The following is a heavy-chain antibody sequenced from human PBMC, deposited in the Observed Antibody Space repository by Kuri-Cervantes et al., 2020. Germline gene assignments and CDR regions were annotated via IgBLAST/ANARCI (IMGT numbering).Heavy chain of an antibody. CDR1: GYNFSPYW. V-gene: IGHV5-51*01. CDR3: ARVGYSGSYFGAFDI. CDR2: IYPGDSGT. D-gene: IGHD1-26*01. Sequence: GESLKISCKGSGYNFSPYWIGWLRQMPGKGLEWMGIIYPGDSGTRYSPSFQGQVTISIDKSINTAYLQWRSLKASDTAMYYCARVGYSGSYFGAFDIWGQGTMVTVSS. J-gene: IGHJ3*02.